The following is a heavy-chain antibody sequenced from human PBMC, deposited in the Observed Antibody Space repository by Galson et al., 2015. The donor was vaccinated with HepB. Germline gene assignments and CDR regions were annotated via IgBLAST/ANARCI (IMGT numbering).Heavy chain of an antibody. Sequence: SLRLSCAASGFTFSSYGMHWVRQAPGKGLEWVAVIWYDGSNKYYADSVKGRITISRDNSKNTLYLQMNSLRAEDTAVYYCARAGYSYGYNGGYYFDYWGQGTLVTVSS. CDR1: GFTFSSYG. CDR2: IWYDGSNK. J-gene: IGHJ4*02. V-gene: IGHV3-33*01. CDR3: ARAGYSYGYNGGYYFDY. D-gene: IGHD5-18*01.